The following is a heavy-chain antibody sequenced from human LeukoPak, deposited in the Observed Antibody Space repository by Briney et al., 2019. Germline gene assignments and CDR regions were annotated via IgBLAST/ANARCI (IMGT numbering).Heavy chain of an antibody. V-gene: IGHV3-53*01. D-gene: IGHD3-22*01. CDR2: IYSGGST. CDR3: ARVTNTYYYDSSGYFSGDFDY. CDR1: EFTFSSYW. Sequence: PGGSLRLSCAASEFTFSSYWMSWVRQAPGKGLEWVSVIYSGGSTYYADSVKGRFTISRDNSKNTLYLQMNSLRAEDTAVYYCARVTNTYYYDSSGYFSGDFDYWGQGTLVTVSS. J-gene: IGHJ4*02.